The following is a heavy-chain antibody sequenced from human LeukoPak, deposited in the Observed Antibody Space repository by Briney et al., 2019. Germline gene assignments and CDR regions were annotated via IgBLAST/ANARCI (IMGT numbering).Heavy chain of an antibody. J-gene: IGHJ4*02. Sequence: SETLSLTCAVYGGSFSGYYWSWIRQPPGKGLEWIGEINHSGSTNYNPSLKSRVTISVDTSKNQFPLKLSSVTAADTAVYYCARARGYCSSTSCLYFDYWGQGTLVTVSS. V-gene: IGHV4-34*01. D-gene: IGHD2-2*01. CDR2: INHSGST. CDR1: GGSFSGYY. CDR3: ARARGYCSSTSCLYFDY.